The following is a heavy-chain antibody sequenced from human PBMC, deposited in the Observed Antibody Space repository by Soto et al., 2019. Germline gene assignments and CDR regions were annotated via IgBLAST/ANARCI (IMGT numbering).Heavy chain of an antibody. CDR3: ARHRKWVDI. J-gene: IGHJ3*02. D-gene: IGHD1-26*01. Sequence: PAETLSLTCTVSGGSISSSSYYWGWIRHPPGNGLEWIGTIYYSGSTYYNTSLKSRVTISVDTSKNQFSLKLSSVTAADTAVYYCARHRKWVDIWGQGPMVTV. CDR2: IYYSGST. CDR1: GGSISSSSYY. V-gene: IGHV4-39*01.